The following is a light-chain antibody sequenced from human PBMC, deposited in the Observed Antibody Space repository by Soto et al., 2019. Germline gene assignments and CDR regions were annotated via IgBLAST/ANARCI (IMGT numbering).Light chain of an antibody. CDR3: AAWDDSLNGVV. CDR2: YDD. V-gene: IGLV1-36*01. J-gene: IGLJ2*01. CDR1: SSNIGNNA. Sequence: QSVLTQPPSMSDAPRQRVTISCSGSSSNIGNNAVNWYQQLPGKAPKLLIYYDDLLPSGVSDRFSVSKSGTSASLAISGLQSEDEADYYCAAWDDSLNGVVFGGGTKLTVL.